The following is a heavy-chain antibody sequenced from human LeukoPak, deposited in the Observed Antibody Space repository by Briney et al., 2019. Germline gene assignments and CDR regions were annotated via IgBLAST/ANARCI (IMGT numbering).Heavy chain of an antibody. D-gene: IGHD3-22*01. CDR1: GFTFSSYW. CDR2: ISGSGGST. J-gene: IGHJ6*02. V-gene: IGHV3-23*01. Sequence: PGGSLRLSCAASGFTFSSYWMSWVRQAPGKGLEWVSAISGSGGSTYYADSVKGRFTISRDNSKNTLYLQMNSLRAEDTAVYYCAKPDYYDSSGPYSYYYGMDVWGQGTTVTVSS. CDR3: AKPDYYDSSGPYSYYYGMDV.